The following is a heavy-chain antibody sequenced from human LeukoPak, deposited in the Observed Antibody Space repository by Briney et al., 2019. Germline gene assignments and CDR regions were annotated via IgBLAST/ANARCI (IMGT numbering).Heavy chain of an antibody. CDR1: GYIFTDYH. Sequence: AVKVSCKASGYIFTDYHMHWVRQAPGQELGWMGRINPNSGGTNYAQKFQGRVTMTRDTSISTAFMDLSRLRSDDTAVYYCARDLGNWFDLWGQGTLVTVSS. V-gene: IGHV1/OR15-1*04. CDR3: ARDLGNWFDL. CDR2: INPNSGGT. J-gene: IGHJ5*02.